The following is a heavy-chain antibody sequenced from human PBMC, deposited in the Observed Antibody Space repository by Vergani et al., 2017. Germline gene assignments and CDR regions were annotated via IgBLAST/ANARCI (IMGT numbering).Heavy chain of an antibody. CDR3: ATGDGYNYYYYYGMDV. V-gene: IGHV1-69*06. Sequence: QVQLVQSGAEVKKPGSSVKVSCKASGGTFSSYAISWVRQAPGQGLEWMGGIIPIFGTANYAEKFQGRVTITADTSTDTAYMELSSLRSEDTAVYYCATGDGYNYYYYYGMDVWGQGTTVTVSS. CDR1: GGTFSSYA. J-gene: IGHJ6*02. CDR2: IIPIFGTA. D-gene: IGHD5-24*01.